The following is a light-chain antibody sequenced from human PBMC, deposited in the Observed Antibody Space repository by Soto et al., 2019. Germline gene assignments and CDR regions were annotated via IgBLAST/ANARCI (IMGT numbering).Light chain of an antibody. Sequence: EIVMTQSPATLSVSPGERATLSCRASQSITRNLAWYQQKPGQAPRLLIYGASTRATGIPGRISVTGSGTEFTLTISSLQSEDFAVYYCQQYDTRPYTFGQGTKVDIK. CDR1: QSITRN. J-gene: IGKJ2*01. V-gene: IGKV3-15*01. CDR2: GAS. CDR3: QQYDTRPYT.